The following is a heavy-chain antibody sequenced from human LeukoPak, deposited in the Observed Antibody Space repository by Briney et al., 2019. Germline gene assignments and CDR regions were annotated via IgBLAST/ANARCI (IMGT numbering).Heavy chain of an antibody. CDR3: ARHPGY. CDR1: GGSISSSGYF. CDR2: IYYSEIT. Sequence: SETLSLTCTVSGGSISSSGYFWGWIRQPPGEGLEWIGSIYYSEITYYSPSLKSRVTISVDTSRDQFSLKLSSVTAADTAVYYCARHPGYWGQGTLVTVSS. V-gene: IGHV4-39*01. J-gene: IGHJ4*02.